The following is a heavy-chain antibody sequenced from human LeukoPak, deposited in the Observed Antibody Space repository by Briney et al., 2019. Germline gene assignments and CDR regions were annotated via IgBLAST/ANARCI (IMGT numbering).Heavy chain of an antibody. D-gene: IGHD2-2*01. Sequence: GASVKVSCKASGGTFSSYAITWVRQAPGQGLEWMGGIIPIFDTSNYAQKFQGRVTITADKSTSTAYMELSSLRSEDMAVYYCARGYCSSTSCPTPPDYWGQGTLVTVSS. J-gene: IGHJ4*02. CDR3: ARGYCSSTSCPTPPDY. CDR2: IIPIFDTS. V-gene: IGHV1-69*06. CDR1: GGTFSSYA.